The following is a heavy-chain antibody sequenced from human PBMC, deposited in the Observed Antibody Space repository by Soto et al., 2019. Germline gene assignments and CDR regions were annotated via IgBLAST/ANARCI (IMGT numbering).Heavy chain of an antibody. CDR3: ARVASVLAXSYYYMDV. J-gene: IGHJ6*03. CDR1: GYTFTSYD. CDR2: MNPNSGNT. Sequence: AXVKVSCKASGYTFTSYDINWVRQATGQGLEWMGWMNPNSGNTGYAQKFQGRVTMTRNTSISTAYMELSSLRSEDTAVYYCARVASVLAXSYYYMDVWGQGTTVTVSS. D-gene: IGHD5-12*01. V-gene: IGHV1-8*01.